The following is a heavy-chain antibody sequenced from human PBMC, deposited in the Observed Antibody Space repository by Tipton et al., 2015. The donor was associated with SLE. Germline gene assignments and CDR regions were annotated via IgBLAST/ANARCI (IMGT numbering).Heavy chain of an antibody. CDR2: ISWNSGSI. J-gene: IGHJ4*02. CDR3: TKDIREQLRSGVFDY. CDR1: GFNIDAYA. D-gene: IGHD3-10*01. Sequence: SLRLSCAASGFNIDAYAMHWVRQAPGKGLEWVSGISWNSGSIGYADSVKGRFTISRDNAKNSLYLQMNSVRAEDTALYYCTKDIREQLRSGVFDYWGQGTLVTVSS. V-gene: IGHV3-9*01.